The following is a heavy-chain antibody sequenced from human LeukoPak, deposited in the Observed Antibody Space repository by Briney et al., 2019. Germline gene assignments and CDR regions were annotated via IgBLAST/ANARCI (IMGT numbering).Heavy chain of an antibody. V-gene: IGHV6-1*01. CDR3: ARSIVGATSYFDY. Sequence: SQALSLTCPISGDSVSSNSVAWNWIRQSPSRGLEWLGRTYYRSKWYNDFAVSVKSRITINPDTSKNQFSLQLNSVTPEDTAVYYCARSIVGATSYFDYWGQGTLVTVSS. CDR1: GDSVSSNSVA. CDR2: TYYRSKWYN. J-gene: IGHJ4*02. D-gene: IGHD1-26*01.